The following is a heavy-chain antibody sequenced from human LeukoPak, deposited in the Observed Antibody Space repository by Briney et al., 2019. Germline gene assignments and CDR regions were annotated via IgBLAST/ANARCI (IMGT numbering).Heavy chain of an antibody. CDR1: GFTFGEYG. Sequence: GGSLRLSCVGSGFTFGEYGMHWVRHVPGQGLEWVSHITWDGGSTYYAGSVKGRFTISRDNSKNSLYLQMNSLGAEDTALYYCAKDIHIGHGSGWPESWGQGTLVTVSS. CDR3: AKDIHIGHGSGWPES. V-gene: IGHV3-43D*03. D-gene: IGHD6-19*01. CDR2: ITWDGGST. J-gene: IGHJ5*02.